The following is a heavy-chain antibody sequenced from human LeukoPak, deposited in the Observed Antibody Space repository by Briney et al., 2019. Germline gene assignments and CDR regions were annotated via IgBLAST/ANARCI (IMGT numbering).Heavy chain of an antibody. CDR3: ARGALHYYDSSGDFDY. CDR1: GGSISSYY. J-gene: IGHJ4*02. D-gene: IGHD3-22*01. Sequence: PSETLSLTCTVSGGSISSYYWSWIRQPPGKGLEWIGYIYYSGSTNYNPSLKSRVTISVDTSKNQFSLKLSSVTAADTAVYYCARGALHYYDSSGDFDYWGQGTLVTVSS. V-gene: IGHV4-59*01. CDR2: IYYSGST.